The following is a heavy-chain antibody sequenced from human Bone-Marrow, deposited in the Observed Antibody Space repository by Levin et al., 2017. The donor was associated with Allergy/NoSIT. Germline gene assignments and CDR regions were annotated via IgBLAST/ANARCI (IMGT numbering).Heavy chain of an antibody. Sequence: LSLTCAASGFTFSSYGMHWVRQAPGKGLEWVAVIWYDGSNKYYADSVKGRFTISRDNSKNTLYLQMNSLRAEDTAVYYCARGKPVTTDFDYWGQGTLVTVSS. CDR2: IWYDGSNK. CDR3: ARGKPVTTDFDY. J-gene: IGHJ4*02. V-gene: IGHV3-33*01. D-gene: IGHD4-17*01. CDR1: GFTFSSYG.